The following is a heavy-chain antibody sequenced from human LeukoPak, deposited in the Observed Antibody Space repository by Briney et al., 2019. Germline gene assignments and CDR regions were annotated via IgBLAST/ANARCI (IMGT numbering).Heavy chain of an antibody. Sequence: SETLSLTCAVYGGSFSGYYWSWIRQPPGKGLEWIGEINHSESTNYNPSLKSRVTISVDTSKNQFSLKLSSVTAADTAVYYCARSSLLWFGELPSLLYYYYMDVWGKGTTVTVSS. CDR1: GGSFSGYY. V-gene: IGHV4-34*01. CDR2: INHSEST. D-gene: IGHD3-10*01. CDR3: ARSSLLWFGELPSLLYYYYMDV. J-gene: IGHJ6*03.